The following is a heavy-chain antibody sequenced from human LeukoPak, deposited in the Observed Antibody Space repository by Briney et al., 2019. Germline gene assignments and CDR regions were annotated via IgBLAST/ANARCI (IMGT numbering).Heavy chain of an antibody. CDR2: IYYSGST. V-gene: IGHV4-39*01. Sequence: SETLSLTCTVSGGSISSSSYYWGWIRRPPGKGLEWIGSIYYSGSTYYNPSLKSRVTISVDTSKNQFSLKLSSVTAADTAVYYCARSGEVATRYYYYMDVWGKGTTVTISS. D-gene: IGHD5-12*01. CDR3: ARSGEVATRYYYYMDV. J-gene: IGHJ6*03. CDR1: GGSISSSSYY.